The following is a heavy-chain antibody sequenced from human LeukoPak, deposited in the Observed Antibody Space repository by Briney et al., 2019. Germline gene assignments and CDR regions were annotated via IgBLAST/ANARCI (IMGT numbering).Heavy chain of an antibody. J-gene: IGHJ4*02. V-gene: IGHV3-48*01. D-gene: IGHD1-20*01. CDR1: GFAFGSYS. Sequence: GGSLRLSCAASGFAFGSYSMNWVRQAPGKGLEWVSYISSGSRTIYSADSVKGRFTISRGNAKNSLYMQMNSLGVEDTAVYYCARESITGHRDFDYWGEGTLVTVSS. CDR2: ISSGSRTI. CDR3: ARESITGHRDFDY.